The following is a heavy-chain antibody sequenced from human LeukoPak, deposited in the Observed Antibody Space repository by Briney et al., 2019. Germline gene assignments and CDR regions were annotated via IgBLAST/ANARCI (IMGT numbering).Heavy chain of an antibody. CDR2: INHSGST. CDR1: GYSISSGYY. D-gene: IGHD3-10*01. J-gene: IGHJ4*02. CDR3: ARGRITMVRGLPYYFDY. Sequence: SETLSLTCTVSGYSISSGYYWGWIRQPPGKGLEWIGEINHSGSTNYNPSLKSRVTISVDTSKNQFSLKLSSVTAADTAVYYCARGRITMVRGLPYYFDYWGQGTLVTVSS. V-gene: IGHV4-38-2*02.